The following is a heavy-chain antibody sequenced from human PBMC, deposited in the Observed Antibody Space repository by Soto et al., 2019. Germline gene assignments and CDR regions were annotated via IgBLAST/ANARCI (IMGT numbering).Heavy chain of an antibody. J-gene: IGHJ4*02. CDR3: ARDHHGGYGYFDY. CDR1: GGSISSYY. V-gene: IGHV4-59*01. CDR2: IYYSGST. D-gene: IGHD5-18*01. Sequence: PSETLSLTCTVSGGSISSYYWSWIRQPPGKGLEWIGYIYYSGSTNYNPSLKSRVTISVDTSKNQFSLKLSSVTAADTAVYYCARDHHGGYGYFDYWGQGTLVTVSS.